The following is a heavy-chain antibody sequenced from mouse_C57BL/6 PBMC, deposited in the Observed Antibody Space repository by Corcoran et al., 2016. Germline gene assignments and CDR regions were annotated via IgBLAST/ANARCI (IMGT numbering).Heavy chain of an antibody. J-gene: IGHJ3*01. D-gene: IGHD2-2*01. Sequence: DVQLQESGPGLVKPSQSLPLTCSVTGYSITSGYYWNWIRQFPGNKLEWMGYISYDGSNNYNPSLKNRISITRDTSKNQFFLKLNSVTTEDTATYYCARGDGYDGGFAYWGQGTLVTVSA. CDR1: GYSITSGYY. V-gene: IGHV3-6*01. CDR3: ARGDGYDGGFAY. CDR2: ISYDGSN.